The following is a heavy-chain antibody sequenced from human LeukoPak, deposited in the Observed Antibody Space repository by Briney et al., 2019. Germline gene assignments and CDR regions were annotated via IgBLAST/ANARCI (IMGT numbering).Heavy chain of an antibody. Sequence: ASVKVSRKASGYTFTSYGISWVRQAPGQGLEWMGWISAYNGNTNYAQKLQDRVTMTTDTSTNTAYMALRRLRSDVTAVYSCAREMFQDYYDSSGPYYFDYWGQGTLVTVSS. V-gene: IGHV1-18*01. J-gene: IGHJ4*02. CDR3: AREMFQDYYDSSGPYYFDY. CDR2: ISAYNGNT. CDR1: GYTFTSYG. D-gene: IGHD3-22*01.